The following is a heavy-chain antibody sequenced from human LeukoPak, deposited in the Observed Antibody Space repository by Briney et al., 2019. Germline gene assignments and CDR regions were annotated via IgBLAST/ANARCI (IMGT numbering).Heavy chain of an antibody. CDR2: IRSKAYGGTT. V-gene: IGHV3-49*03. CDR1: GFAFGGYA. CDR3: TRVVDYYDSSGYYYGGPFDY. Sequence: GSLCLSCTASGFAFGGYALSWFRQAPGQGLVWFGFIRSKAYGGTTEYAASVKGRSTISRDDSKSIAYLQMNSLKTEDTAVYYCTRVVDYYDSSGYYYGGPFDYWGQGTLVTVSS. J-gene: IGHJ4*02. D-gene: IGHD3-22*01.